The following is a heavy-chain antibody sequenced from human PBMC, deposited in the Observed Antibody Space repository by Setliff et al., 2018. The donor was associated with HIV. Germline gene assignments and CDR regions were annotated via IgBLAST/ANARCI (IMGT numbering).Heavy chain of an antibody. V-gene: IGHV4-31*03. Sequence: PSETLSLTCTVSGDSISSGGFYWNWIRQHPGKGLEWIGYIYYSGSTYYNPSLKSRVTMSVDTSKNQFSLKLSSVTAADTAVYYCARAMKYSYGYVHDAFDIWGQGTMVTVSS. CDR2: IYYSGST. D-gene: IGHD5-18*01. CDR1: GDSISSGGFY. CDR3: ARAMKYSYGYVHDAFDI. J-gene: IGHJ3*02.